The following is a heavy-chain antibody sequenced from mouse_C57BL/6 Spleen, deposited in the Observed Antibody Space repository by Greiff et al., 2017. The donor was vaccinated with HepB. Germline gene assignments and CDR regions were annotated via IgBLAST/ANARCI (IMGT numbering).Heavy chain of an antibody. CDR1: GYTFTSYW. J-gene: IGHJ3*01. D-gene: IGHD3-2*02. Sequence: QVQLQQPGAELVKPGASVKMSCKASGYTFTSYWITWVKQRPGQGLEWIGDIYPGSGSTNYNEKFKSKATLTVDTSSSTAYMQLSSLTSEDSAVYYCARGTAQASPFAYWGQGTLVTVSA. V-gene: IGHV1-55*01. CDR3: ARGTAQASPFAY. CDR2: IYPGSGST.